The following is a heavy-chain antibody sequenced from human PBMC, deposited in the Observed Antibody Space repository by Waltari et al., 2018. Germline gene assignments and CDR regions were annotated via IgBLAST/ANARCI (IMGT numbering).Heavy chain of an antibody. D-gene: IGHD2-2*01. J-gene: IGHJ4*02. CDR2: INYDGSQK. CDR1: GFPFSRYW. Sequence: EVQLVESGGGLVQPGGSLRLSCGAAGFPFSRYWMSWVSQTPGKGLEWVANINYDGSQKYYVDSVKGRFTISRDNAKNSVYLQMNSLRVEDTAVYYCAKSRGFEYWGQGTLITVSS. V-gene: IGHV3-7*01. CDR3: AKSRGFEY.